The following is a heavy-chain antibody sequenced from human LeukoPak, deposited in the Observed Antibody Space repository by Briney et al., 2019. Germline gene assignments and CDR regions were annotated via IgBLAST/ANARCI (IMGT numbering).Heavy chain of an antibody. D-gene: IGHD5-24*01. CDR2: IIPIFGTA. J-gene: IGHJ6*02. CDR3: ASGKRGWLQISRYGMDV. Sequence: ASVKVSCKASGGSFSSYAISWVRQAPGQRLEWMGGIIPIFGTANYAQKFQGRVTITADESTSTAYMELSSLRSEDTAVYYCASGKRGWLQISRYGMDVWGQGTTVTVSS. CDR1: GGSFSSYA. V-gene: IGHV1-69*01.